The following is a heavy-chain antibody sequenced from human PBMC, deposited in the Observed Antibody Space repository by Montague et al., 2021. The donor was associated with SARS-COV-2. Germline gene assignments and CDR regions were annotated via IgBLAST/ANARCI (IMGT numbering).Heavy chain of an antibody. D-gene: IGHD3-22*01. CDR1: RSTFSSDV. V-gene: IGHV3-23*01. Sequence: SLRLSCAASRSTFSSDVMSWFRQAPGKGPEWVSAVSNSGVFYADSVKGRFTISRDISKKEVYLQMNSLRAEDTAVYYCVKDLHESTSYYLGSDSWGLGTLVTASS. CDR3: VKDLHESTSYYLGSDS. CDR2: VSNSGV. J-gene: IGHJ4*02.